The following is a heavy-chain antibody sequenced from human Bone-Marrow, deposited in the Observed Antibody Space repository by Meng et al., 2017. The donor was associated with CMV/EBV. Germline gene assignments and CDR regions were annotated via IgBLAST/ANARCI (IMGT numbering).Heavy chain of an antibody. V-gene: IGHV3-30-3*01. CDR2: ISYDGSNK. D-gene: IGHD3-10*01. CDR3: ARDVNPSLWFGGNVDY. CDR1: GFTFSSYA. J-gene: IGHJ4*02. Sequence: GESLKISCAASGFTFSSYAMHWVRQAPGKGLEWVAVISYDGSNKYYADSVKGRFTISRDNSKNTLYLQMNSLRAEDTAVYYCARDVNPSLWFGGNVDYWGQGTLVTVSS.